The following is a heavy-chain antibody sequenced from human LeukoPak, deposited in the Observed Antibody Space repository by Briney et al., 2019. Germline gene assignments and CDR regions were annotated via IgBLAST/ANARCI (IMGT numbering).Heavy chain of an antibody. J-gene: IGHJ4*02. D-gene: IGHD5-18*01. CDR1: GESFSGYY. CDR2: INHSGST. Sequence: PSETLSLTCAVYGESFSGYYWSWIRQPPGKGLEWIGEINHSGSTNYNPSLKSRVTISVDTSKNQFSLKLSSVTAADTAVYYCARGFRTAMVKVFDYWGQGTLVTVSS. V-gene: IGHV4-34*01. CDR3: ARGFRTAMVKVFDY.